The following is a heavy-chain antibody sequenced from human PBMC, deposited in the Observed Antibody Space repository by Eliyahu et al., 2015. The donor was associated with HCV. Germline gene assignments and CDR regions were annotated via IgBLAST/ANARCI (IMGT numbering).Heavy chain of an antibody. Sequence: QLQLQESGPGLVKPSETLSLTCTVSGGSIXTYYWSWIRQPPGKGLEWIGYIHYSGSTNYNPPLKSRVTISVDTSKNQFSLNLTSVTAADTAVYYCASGGGGIAVTGTGGWFDPWGQGTLVTVSS. D-gene: IGHD6-19*01. V-gene: IGHV4-59*01. CDR2: IHYSGST. J-gene: IGHJ5*02. CDR3: ASGGGGIAVTGTGGWFDP. CDR1: GGSIXTYY.